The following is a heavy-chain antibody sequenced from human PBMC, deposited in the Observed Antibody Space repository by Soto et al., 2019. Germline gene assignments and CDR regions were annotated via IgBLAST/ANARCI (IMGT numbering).Heavy chain of an antibody. V-gene: IGHV3-74*01. Sequence: EVQLVESGGGLVQPGGSLRLSCAASGFSFSTYWMYWVRQAPGKGLVCVSRINVDGNTINYADSVKGRFTVSRDNAKNTLYLQMNSLRAEDKAVYYCARDEGRQGPEYFHHWGQGTLVTVSS. CDR3: ARDEGRQGPEYFHH. CDR1: GFSFSTYW. J-gene: IGHJ1*01. CDR2: INVDGNTI.